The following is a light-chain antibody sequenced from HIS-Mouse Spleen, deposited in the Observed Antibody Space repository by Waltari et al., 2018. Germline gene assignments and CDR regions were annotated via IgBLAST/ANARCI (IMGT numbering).Light chain of an antibody. Sequence: DIVMTQTPLSLSVTPGQPASISCKSSQSLLHSDGKTYLSWYLQKPGQSPQLLIYEVSCRFSGVPDRFSGSGSGTDFTLKISRVEAEDVGVYYCMQGIHLPPWTFGQGTKVEIK. J-gene: IGKJ1*01. V-gene: IGKV2-29*03. CDR1: QSLLHSDGKTY. CDR2: EVS. CDR3: MQGIHLPPWT.